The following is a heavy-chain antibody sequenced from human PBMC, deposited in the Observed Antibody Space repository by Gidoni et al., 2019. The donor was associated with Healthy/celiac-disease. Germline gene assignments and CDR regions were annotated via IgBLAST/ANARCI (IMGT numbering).Heavy chain of an antibody. CDR3: ARVNDGYSYGSSSSPELGPNLDYGMDV. CDR2: IYYSGST. CDR1: GGSISSYY. D-gene: IGHD5-18*01. J-gene: IGHJ6*02. V-gene: IGHV4-59*01. Sequence: QVQLQESGPGLVKPSETLSLTCTVSGGSISSYYWSWIRQPPGKGLEWIGYIYYSGSTNYNPSLKSRVTISVDTSKNQFSLKLSSVTAADTAVYYCARVNDGYSYGSSSSPELGPNLDYGMDVWGQGTTVTVSS.